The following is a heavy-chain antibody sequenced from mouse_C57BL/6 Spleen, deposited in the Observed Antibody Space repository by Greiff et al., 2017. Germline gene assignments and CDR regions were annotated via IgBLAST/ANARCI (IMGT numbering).Heavy chain of an antibody. V-gene: IGHV5-4*01. CDR2: ISDGGSYT. Sequence: EVQGVESGGGLVKPGGSLKLSCAASGFTFSSYAMSWVRQTPEKRLEWVATISDGGSYTYYPDNVKGRFTISRDNAKNNLYLQMSHLKSEDTAVYYCARDDYCDYWGQGTTLTVSS. J-gene: IGHJ2*01. CDR3: ARDDYCDY. CDR1: GFTFSSYA.